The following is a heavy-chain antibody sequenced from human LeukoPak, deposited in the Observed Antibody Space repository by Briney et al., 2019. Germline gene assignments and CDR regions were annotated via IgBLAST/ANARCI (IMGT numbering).Heavy chain of an antibody. CDR1: GFTFSSYE. CDR3: AKEMELLDDY. J-gene: IGHJ4*02. CDR2: ISYDGSNK. D-gene: IGHD1-26*01. V-gene: IGHV3-30*18. Sequence: PGGSLRLSCAASGFTFSSYEMNWVRQAPGKGLEWVAVISYDGSNKYYADSVKGRFTISRDNSKNTLYLQMNSLRAEDTAVYYCAKEMELLDDYWGQGTLVTVSS.